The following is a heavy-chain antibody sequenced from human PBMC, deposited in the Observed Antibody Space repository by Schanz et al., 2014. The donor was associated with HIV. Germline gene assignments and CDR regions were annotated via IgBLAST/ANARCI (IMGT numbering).Heavy chain of an antibody. CDR3: ARDDCSGGSCYSNYYYGMDV. V-gene: IGHV3-33*01. D-gene: IGHD2-15*01. Sequence: QVQLVESGGGVVQPGRSLRLSCAASGFTFSYYGMHWVRQAPGKGLEWVAVIWYDGSNKYYADSVKGRFTISRDNSKNTLYLQMNSLRAEDTAMYYCARDDCSGGSCYSNYYYGMDVWGQGTTVIVSS. CDR1: GFTFSYYG. CDR2: IWYDGSNK. J-gene: IGHJ6*02.